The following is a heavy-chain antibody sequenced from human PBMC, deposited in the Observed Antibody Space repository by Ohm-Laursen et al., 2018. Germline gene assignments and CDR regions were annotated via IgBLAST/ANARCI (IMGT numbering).Heavy chain of an antibody. D-gene: IGHD1-26*01. J-gene: IGHJ4*02. CDR3: AKGSGSYPL. Sequence: LSLTCAASAFTFSTYAMTWVRQAPGKGLEWVSGISGSGGSTYYADSVKGRFTISRDNSKNTLYLQMNSLRAEDTAVYYCAKGSGSYPLWGQGTLVTVSS. V-gene: IGHV3-23*01. CDR1: AFTFSTYA. CDR2: ISGSGGST.